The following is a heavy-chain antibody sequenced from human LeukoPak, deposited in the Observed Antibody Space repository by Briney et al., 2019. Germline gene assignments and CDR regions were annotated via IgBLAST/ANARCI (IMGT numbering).Heavy chain of an antibody. D-gene: IGHD4-23*01. Sequence: GGSLRLSCAASGFTFSSYEMNWVRQAPGKGLEWVSYISSSGSTIYYADSVKGRFTISRDNAKNSLYLQMNSLRAEDTAVHYCARDRDDSTTVASPLYFDYWGQGTLVTVSS. CDR3: ARDRDDSTTVASPLYFDY. CDR1: GFTFSSYE. V-gene: IGHV3-48*03. J-gene: IGHJ4*02. CDR2: ISSSGSTI.